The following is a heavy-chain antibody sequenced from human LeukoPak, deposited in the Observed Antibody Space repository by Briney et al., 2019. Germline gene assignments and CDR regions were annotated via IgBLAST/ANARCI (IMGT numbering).Heavy chain of an antibody. V-gene: IGHV1-3*03. D-gene: IGHD6-13*01. CDR1: GYTLTSYA. CDR2: IDAGNGNT. Sequence: ASVKVSCKASGYTLTSYAMHWVRQAPGQRLEWMGWIDAGNGNTKYSQEFQGRVTITRDTSASTAYMELSSLRSEDMAVYYCATSGYSSSWYRESGFGYWGQGTLVTVSS. J-gene: IGHJ4*02. CDR3: ATSGYSSSWYRESGFGY.